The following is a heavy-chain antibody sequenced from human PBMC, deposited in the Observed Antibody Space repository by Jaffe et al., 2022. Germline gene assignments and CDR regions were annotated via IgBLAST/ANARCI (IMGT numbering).Heavy chain of an antibody. Sequence: EVQLVESGGGLVQPGRSLRLSCAASGFTFDDYAMHWVRQAPGKGLEWVSGISWNSGSIGYADSVKGRFTISRDNAKNSLYLQMNSLRAEDTALYYCAKDDGRGTTGWGGAFDIWGQGTMVTVSS. D-gene: IGHD1-7*01. V-gene: IGHV3-9*01. J-gene: IGHJ3*02. CDR1: GFTFDDYA. CDR3: AKDDGRGTTGWGGAFDI. CDR2: ISWNSGSI.